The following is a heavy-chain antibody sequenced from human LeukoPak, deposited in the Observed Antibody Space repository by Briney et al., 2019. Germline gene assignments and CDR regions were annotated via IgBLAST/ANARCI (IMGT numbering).Heavy chain of an antibody. CDR2: ISYDGSNK. CDR3: ARDLRWLQCFDY. D-gene: IGHD5-24*01. CDR1: GFSFSDYA. Sequence: GRSLRLSCAASGFSFSDYAVHWVRQAPGKGLEWVAIISYDGSNKLYADSVESRFTISRDNSKKTLYLQMNSLRAEDTAMYYCARDLRWLQCFDYWGQGTLVTVSS. J-gene: IGHJ4*02. V-gene: IGHV3-30-3*01.